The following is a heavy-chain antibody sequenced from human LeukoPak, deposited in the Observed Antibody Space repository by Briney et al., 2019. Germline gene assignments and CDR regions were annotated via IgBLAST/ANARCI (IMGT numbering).Heavy chain of an antibody. Sequence: GGSLRLSCAASGFTFSSYAMSRVRQAPGKGPEWVSAISGSGGGTYYADSVKGRFTISRDNSKNTLYLQMNSLRAEDTAVYYCARAKVFWSGSPFWGQGALVTVSS. CDR1: GFTFSSYA. CDR2: ISGSGGGT. V-gene: IGHV3-23*01. CDR3: ARAKVFWSGSPF. J-gene: IGHJ4*02. D-gene: IGHD3-3*01.